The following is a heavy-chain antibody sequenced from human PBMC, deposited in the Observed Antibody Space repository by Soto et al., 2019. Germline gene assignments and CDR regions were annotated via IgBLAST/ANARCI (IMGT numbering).Heavy chain of an antibody. D-gene: IGHD2-15*01. Sequence: SETLSLTCAVYGGSFSGYYWSWIRQPPGKGLEWIGEINHSGSTNYNPSLKSRVTISVDTSKNQFSLKLSSVTAADTAVYYCARGVVVVAATPKISYYYYYMDVWGKGTTVTVSS. CDR2: INHSGST. V-gene: IGHV4-34*01. J-gene: IGHJ6*03. CDR1: GGSFSGYY. CDR3: ARGVVVVAATPKISYYYYYMDV.